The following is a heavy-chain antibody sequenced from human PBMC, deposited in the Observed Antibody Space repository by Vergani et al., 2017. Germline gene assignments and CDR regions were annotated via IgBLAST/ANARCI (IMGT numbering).Heavy chain of an antibody. Sequence: QVQLQESGPGLVKPSETLSLTCTVSGGSISSYYWSWIRQPPGKGLEWIGYIYYSGSTNYNPSLKSRGTISVDTSKNQFSLTLSSVTAEDTAVYYCARGGDDERGYGYGPGFDYWGQGTLVTVAS. CDR2: IYYSGST. CDR1: GGSISSYY. J-gene: IGHJ4*02. D-gene: IGHD5-18*01. CDR3: ARGGDDERGYGYGPGFDY. V-gene: IGHV4-59*01.